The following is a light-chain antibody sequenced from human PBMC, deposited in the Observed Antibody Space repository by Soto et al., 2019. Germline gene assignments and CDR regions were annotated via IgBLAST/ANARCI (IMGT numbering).Light chain of an antibody. V-gene: IGKV3-20*01. CDR2: GAS. J-gene: IGKJ5*01. CDR1: QSVSSSY. CDR3: QHYDSLPIT. Sequence: EIVLTQSPGTLSLSPGERATLSCRASQSVSSSYLAWYQQKPGQPPRLLIYGASSRATGIPDRFSGSGSGTDFTLTISRLEPEDFAVCYCQHYDSLPITFGQGTRLETK.